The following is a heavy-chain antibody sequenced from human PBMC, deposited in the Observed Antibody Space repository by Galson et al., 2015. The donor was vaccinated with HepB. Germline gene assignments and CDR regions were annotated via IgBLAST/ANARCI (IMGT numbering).Heavy chain of an antibody. CDR1: RFTFSSYA. CDR2: ISYDGTNK. D-gene: IGHD3-22*01. V-gene: IGHV3-30-3*01. CDR3: ARGDSSGYISSPPDY. J-gene: IGHJ4*02. Sequence: SLRLSCAASRFTFSSYAMHWVRQAPGKGLEWVAVISYDGTNKYYADSVKGRFTISRDNSKNTLYLQMNSLRAEDTAVYYCARGDSSGYISSPPDYWGQGTLVTVSS.